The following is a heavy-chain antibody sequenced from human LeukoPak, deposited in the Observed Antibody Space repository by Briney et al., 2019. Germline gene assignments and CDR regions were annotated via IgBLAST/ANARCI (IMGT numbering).Heavy chain of an antibody. CDR3: AKDVSALSHYYGMDV. D-gene: IGHD2/OR15-2a*01. CDR1: GFTFSSYG. CDR2: ISYDGSNK. Sequence: GSLRLSCAASGFTFSSYGMHWVRQAPGKGLEWVAVISYDGSNKYYADSVKGRFTISRDNSKNTLYLQMNSLRAEDTAVYYCAKDVSALSHYYGMDVWGQGTTVTVSS. J-gene: IGHJ6*02. V-gene: IGHV3-30*18.